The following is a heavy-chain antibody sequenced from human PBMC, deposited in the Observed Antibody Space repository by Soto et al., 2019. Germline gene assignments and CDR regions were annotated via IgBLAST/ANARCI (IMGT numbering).Heavy chain of an antibody. CDR1: GSTFTSYA. CDR2: SNAGNGHT. CDR3: ARLIAYYFGSFDY. J-gene: IGHJ4*02. Sequence: ATVKDPCKASGSTFTSYAMHWVRQAPGPPLAWMGWSNAGNGHTTYSPKFQGRVTITRDTSASTAHIELSSLTPEDTAVYYCARLIAYYFGSFDYWGQGTLVTVSS. V-gene: IGHV1-3*01. D-gene: IGHD3-22*01.